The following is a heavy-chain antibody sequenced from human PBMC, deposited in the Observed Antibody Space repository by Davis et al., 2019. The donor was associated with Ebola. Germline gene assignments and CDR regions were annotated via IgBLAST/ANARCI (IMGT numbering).Heavy chain of an antibody. CDR2: LFAGGST. CDR3: ARGDNSSPHLHY. CDR1: GFTVSNSY. D-gene: IGHD1-14*01. J-gene: IGHJ4*02. Sequence: GESLKISCAASGFTVSNSYMNWVRQAPGKGLEWVSVLFAGGSTYYGDSVKGRFTISRDNSQNAVYLQMNSLTAADTAVYYCARGDNSSPHLHYWGQGILVIVSS. V-gene: IGHV3-53*01.